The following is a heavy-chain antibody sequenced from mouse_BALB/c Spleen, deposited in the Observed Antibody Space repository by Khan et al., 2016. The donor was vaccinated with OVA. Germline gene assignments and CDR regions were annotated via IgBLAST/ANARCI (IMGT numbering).Heavy chain of an antibody. CDR3: TRLAYYYDSEGFAY. CDR2: VSTGGSYT. V-gene: IGHV5-6*01. J-gene: IGHJ3*01. D-gene: IGHD1-1*01. Sequence: EVELVESGGDLVKPGGSLKLSCAASGFTFSTYGMSWVRQAPDKRLEWVATVSTGGSYTYYPDSVQGRFTISRDNAKNTLYPQLSGLRSEDTAMFYCTRLAYYYDSEGFAYWGQGTLVTVSA. CDR1: GFTFSTYG.